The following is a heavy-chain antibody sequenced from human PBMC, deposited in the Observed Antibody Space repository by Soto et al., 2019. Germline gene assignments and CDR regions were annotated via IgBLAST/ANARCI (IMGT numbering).Heavy chain of an antibody. V-gene: IGHV4-34*01. CDR1: GGSFSGYY. D-gene: IGHD3-9*01. CDR2: INDRGSI. Sequence: QVQLQQWGAGPLRPLETLSLTCGVSGGSFSGYYWAWIRQSPGKGLEWIGEINDRGSINYNPSLKSRVSISVDPSKNLYSPHPRSVTAADTAVYYCARERHEILTGPPWVWYFDLWGRGTLVTVSS. J-gene: IGHJ2*01. CDR3: ARERHEILTGPPWVWYFDL.